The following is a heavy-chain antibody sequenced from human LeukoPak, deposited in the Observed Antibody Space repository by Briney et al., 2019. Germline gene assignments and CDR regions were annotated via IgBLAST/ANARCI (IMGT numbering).Heavy chain of an antibody. CDR3: ARDLELERNRWNYFES. V-gene: IGHV4-59*01. CDR2: MHYSGDS. Sequence: SETLSLTCTVSGNSISSFFWSWIRQPPGQGLEWIGSMHYSGDSKYNPSLRSRVSLSIDTSKQQFSLRLSSVTAADTAVYYCARDLELERNRWNYFESWGQGALVTVSS. CDR1: GNSISSFF. J-gene: IGHJ4*02. D-gene: IGHD1-1*01.